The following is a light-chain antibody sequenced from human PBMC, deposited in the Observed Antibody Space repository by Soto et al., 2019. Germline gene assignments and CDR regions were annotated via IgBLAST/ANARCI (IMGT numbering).Light chain of an antibody. Sequence: EVVLTQSPATLSVSPGERATLSCRASQSVSSNLAAYQQKPGQQPRLLLYDASTRGTGIPARFSGSGCGREVSLIISSRQSADVAVYYCQQYNSRPPWTFGQGTKVEIK. J-gene: IGKJ1*01. CDR1: QSVSSN. CDR2: DAS. V-gene: IGKV3-15*01. CDR3: QQYNSRPPWT.